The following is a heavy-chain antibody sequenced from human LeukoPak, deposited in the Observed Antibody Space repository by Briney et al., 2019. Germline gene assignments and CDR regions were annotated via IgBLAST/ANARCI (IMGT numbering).Heavy chain of an antibody. CDR3: ARLREKSYCSGGSCLDQDYYFDY. J-gene: IGHJ4*02. Sequence: KPGESLKISCQGSGYRFNSFWIGWVRQMPGKGLEWMGIIYPGDSDTRYSPSFQGQVTISADKSISTAYLQWSSLKASDTAMYYCARLREKSYCSGGSCLDQDYYFDYWGQGTLVTVSS. V-gene: IGHV5-51*01. CDR2: IYPGDSDT. D-gene: IGHD2-15*01. CDR1: GYRFNSFW.